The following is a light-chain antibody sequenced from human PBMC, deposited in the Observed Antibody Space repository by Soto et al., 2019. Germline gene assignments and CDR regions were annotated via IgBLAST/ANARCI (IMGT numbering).Light chain of an antibody. J-gene: IGLJ3*02. CDR1: SSDVCDYNY. CDR3: SSYVGSNNWV. CDR2: EVS. V-gene: IGLV2-8*01. Sequence: QSALTQPPSASGSPGQSVTISCTGTSSDVCDYNYVSWYQQHPGKPPKLMIYEVSKRPSGVPERFSGSKSGNTASLTVSGLQAEDEAEYYWSSYVGSNNWVFGGGTQLTDL.